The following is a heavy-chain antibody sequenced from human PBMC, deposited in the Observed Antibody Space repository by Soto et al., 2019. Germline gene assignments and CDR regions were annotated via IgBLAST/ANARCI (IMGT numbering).Heavy chain of an antibody. D-gene: IGHD5-18*01. J-gene: IGHJ5*02. V-gene: IGHV4-39*07. Sequence: PSETLSLTCTVSGGSIRSSSYYWGWIRQPPGKGLEWIGEINHSGSTNYNPSLKSRVTISVDTSKNQFSLKLSSVTAADTAVYYCARLLPGYSYGQREGKPNWFDPWGQGTLVTVSS. CDR3: ARLLPGYSYGQREGKPNWFDP. CDR1: GGSIRSSSYY. CDR2: INHSGST.